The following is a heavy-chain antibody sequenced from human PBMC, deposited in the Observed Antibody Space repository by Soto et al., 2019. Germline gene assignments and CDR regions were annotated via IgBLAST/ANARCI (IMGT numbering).Heavy chain of an antibody. CDR3: VKDSYADFHRVLSTAEYFFDY. CDR2: ITWNSGNI. V-gene: IGHV3-9*01. CDR1: GFTFDDYA. Sequence: EVQLVESRGGLVRPGRSLRLSCTASGFTFDDYAMHWVRQAPGRGLEWVSGITWNSGNIAYADSVKGRFTIARDDDNNSLYLQMNSLRPEDTALYYCVKDSYADFHRVLSTAEYFFDYWGHGPLVTVSS. J-gene: IGHJ4*01. D-gene: IGHD2-2*01.